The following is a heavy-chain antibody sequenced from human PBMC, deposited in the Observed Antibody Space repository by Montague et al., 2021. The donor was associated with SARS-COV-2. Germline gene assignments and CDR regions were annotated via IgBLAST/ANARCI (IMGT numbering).Heavy chain of an antibody. J-gene: IGHJ4*02. V-gene: IGHV4-59*13. CDR3: ARDSHYYDSSGHFDY. CDR1: GGSISSYY. Sequence: SETLSLTCTVSGGSISSYYWGWIRQPPGKGLEWIGYIYYSGSTNXXPSLKSRVTISVDTSKNQFSLKLSSVTAADTAVYYCARDSHYYDSSGHFDYWGQGTLVTVSS. CDR2: IYYSGST. D-gene: IGHD3-22*01.